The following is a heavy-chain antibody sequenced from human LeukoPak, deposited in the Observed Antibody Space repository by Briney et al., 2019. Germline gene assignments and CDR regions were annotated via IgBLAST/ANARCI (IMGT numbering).Heavy chain of an antibody. D-gene: IGHD2-2*01. J-gene: IGHJ3*02. CDR2: IWYDGSNK. Sequence: GRSLRLSCAASGFTFSSYGMHWVRQAPGKGLEWVAVIWYDGSNKYYADPVKGRFTVSRDNSKNTLYLQMNSLRAEDTAMYYCAKDRDTSCWYKDAFDIWGRGTRVTVSS. V-gene: IGHV3-33*03. CDR3: AKDRDTSCWYKDAFDI. CDR1: GFTFSSYG.